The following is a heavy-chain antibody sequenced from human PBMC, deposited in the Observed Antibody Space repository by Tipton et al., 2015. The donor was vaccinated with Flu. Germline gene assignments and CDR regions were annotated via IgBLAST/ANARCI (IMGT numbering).Heavy chain of an antibody. D-gene: IGHD3-10*01. J-gene: IGHJ3*02. Sequence: TLSLTCTVSGVSISSYYWSWIRQPPGKGLEWIGYIYYSGSTNYNPSLKSRVTISVDTSKNQFSLKLSSVTAADTAVYYCARVGAVTMVRGLAFDAFDIWGLGTMVAVSS. CDR1: GVSISSYY. CDR3: ARVGAVTMVRGLAFDAFDI. V-gene: IGHV4-59*01. CDR2: IYYSGST.